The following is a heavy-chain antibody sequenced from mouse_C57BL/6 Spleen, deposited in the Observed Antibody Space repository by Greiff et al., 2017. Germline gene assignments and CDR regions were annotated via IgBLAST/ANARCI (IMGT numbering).Heavy chain of an antibody. CDR2: IYPGSGST. Sequence: QVQLQQPGAELVKPGASVKMSCKASGYTFTSYWITWVKQRPGQGLEWIGDIYPGSGSTNYNEKFKSKATLTVVTSSSTAYMQLSSLTSEDSAVYYCARVGYYYGSSYFDYWGQGTTLTVSS. V-gene: IGHV1-55*01. CDR3: ARVGYYYGSSYFDY. D-gene: IGHD1-1*01. CDR1: GYTFTSYW. J-gene: IGHJ2*01.